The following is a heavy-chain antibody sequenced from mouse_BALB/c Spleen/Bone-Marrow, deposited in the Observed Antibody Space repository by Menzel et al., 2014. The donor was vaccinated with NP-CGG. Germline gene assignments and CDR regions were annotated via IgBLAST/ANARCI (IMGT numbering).Heavy chain of an antibody. CDR1: GYTFTSYW. J-gene: IGHJ2*01. CDR3: AREEDFFDY. V-gene: IGHV1-55*01. Sequence: LVQSGAELVKPGTSVTMSCKASGYTFTSYWMHWVKQRPGQGLAWIGDIYPGTNSTNYNEKFKTKATLTVDPSSSTAYMQLSSPTSEDSAVYYCAREEDFFDYWGQGTTLTVSS. CDR2: IYPGTNST.